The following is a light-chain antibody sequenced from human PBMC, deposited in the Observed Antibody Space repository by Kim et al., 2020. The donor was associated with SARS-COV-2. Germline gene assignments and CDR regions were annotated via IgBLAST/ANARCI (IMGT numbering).Light chain of an antibody. CDR1: QSMSSY. Sequence: ASVGDRITITCRASQSMSSYLNWYQQKPGKAPNLLIYLASNLQGGVPSRFSGSGSGTDFSLTISSLQPEDFATYYCQQSYTLPLTFGGGTKVDIK. V-gene: IGKV1-39*01. J-gene: IGKJ4*01. CDR2: LAS. CDR3: QQSYTLPLT.